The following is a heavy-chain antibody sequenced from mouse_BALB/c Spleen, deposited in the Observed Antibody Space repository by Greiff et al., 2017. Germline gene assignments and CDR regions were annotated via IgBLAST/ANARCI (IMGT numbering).Heavy chain of an antibody. J-gene: IGHJ4*01. CDR2: INPSSGYT. D-gene: IGHD2-10*02. Sequence: QVQLKQSAAELARPGASVKMSCKASGYTFTSYTMHWVKQRPGQGLEWIGYINPSSGYTEYNQKFKDKTTLTADKSSSTAYMQLSSLTSEDSAVYYCARGPYGNYLYAMDYWGQGTSVTVSS. V-gene: IGHV1-4*02. CDR1: GYTFTSYT. CDR3: ARGPYGNYLYAMDY.